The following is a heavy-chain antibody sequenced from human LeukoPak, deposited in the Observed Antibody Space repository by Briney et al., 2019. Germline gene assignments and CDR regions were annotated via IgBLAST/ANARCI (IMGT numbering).Heavy chain of an antibody. Sequence: YPGGSLRLSCAASGFSFSTYSMNWVRQAPGKGLEWVSYIVGSSSTIYYADSVKGRFTISRDNAKNSLYLQMDSLRAEDTAVYYCATDSPETAAFDYWGQGTLVTVSS. D-gene: IGHD1-1*01. J-gene: IGHJ4*02. CDR2: IVGSSSTI. V-gene: IGHV3-48*04. CDR3: ATDSPETAAFDY. CDR1: GFSFSTYS.